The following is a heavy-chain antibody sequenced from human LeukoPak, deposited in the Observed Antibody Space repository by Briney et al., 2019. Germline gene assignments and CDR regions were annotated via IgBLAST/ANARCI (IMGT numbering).Heavy chain of an antibody. CDR1: GFTFDDYA. D-gene: IGHD3-10*01. CDR2: ISWNSGSI. Sequence: PGGTLRLSCAASGFTFDDYAMHWVRQAPGKGLEWVSGISWNSGSIGYADSVKGRFTISRDNAKNSLYLQMNSLRAEDTALYYCAKDNGAGLLWFGELLLGPFDYWGQGTLVTVSS. CDR3: AKDNGAGLLWFGELLLGPFDY. V-gene: IGHV3-9*01. J-gene: IGHJ4*02.